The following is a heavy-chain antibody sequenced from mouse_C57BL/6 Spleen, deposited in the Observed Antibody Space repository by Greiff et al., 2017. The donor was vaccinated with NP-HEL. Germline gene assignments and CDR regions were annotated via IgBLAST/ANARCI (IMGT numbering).Heavy chain of an antibody. V-gene: IGHV1-50*01. D-gene: IGHD2-13*01. Sequence: QVQLQQPGAELVKPGASVKLSCKASGYTFTSYWLQWVQQRPGQGLEWIGEIDPSDSYTNYNQKFKGKATLTVDTSSSTAYMQLSSLTSEDSAVYYCAKKGGDYWGQGTLVTVSA. CDR2: IDPSDSYT. CDR1: GYTFTSYW. CDR3: AKKGGDY. J-gene: IGHJ3*01.